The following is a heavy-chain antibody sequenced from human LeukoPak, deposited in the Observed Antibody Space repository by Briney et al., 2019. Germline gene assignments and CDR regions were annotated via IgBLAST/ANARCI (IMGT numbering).Heavy chain of an antibody. V-gene: IGHV3-74*01. J-gene: IGHJ6*02. Sequence: PGGSLRLSCRASGFTFSTYWMHWVRQAPGKGLVWVSRINSDGTSTNYADSVKGRFTISRDNAKNTVYLQMNSLRAEDTAVYYCASRGYSYDDYYYGMDVRGQGTTVTVSS. CDR2: INSDGTST. D-gene: IGHD5-18*01. CDR1: GFTFSTYW. CDR3: ASRGYSYDDYYYGMDV.